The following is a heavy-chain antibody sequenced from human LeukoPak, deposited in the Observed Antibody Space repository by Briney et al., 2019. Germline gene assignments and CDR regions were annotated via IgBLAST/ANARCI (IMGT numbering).Heavy chain of an antibody. CDR1: GGTFSSYA. V-gene: IGHV1-69*13. J-gene: IGHJ2*01. CDR3: ARLNEVTKYWYFDL. D-gene: IGHD4-17*01. CDR2: IIPIFGTA. Sequence: GASVKASCKASGGTFSSYAISWVRQAPGQGLEWMGGIIPIFGTANYAQKFQGRVTITADESTSTAYMELSSLRSEDTAVYYCARLNEVTKYWYFDLWGRGTLVTVSS.